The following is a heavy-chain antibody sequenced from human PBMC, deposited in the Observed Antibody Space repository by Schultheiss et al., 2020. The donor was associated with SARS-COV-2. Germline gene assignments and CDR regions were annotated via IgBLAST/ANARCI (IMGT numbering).Heavy chain of an antibody. CDR3: ARMGYYYYAMDV. V-gene: IGHV1-18*01. J-gene: IGHJ6*02. Sequence: ASVKVSCKTSGYIFTSYSFSWVRQAPGQGLEWMGWISAYNGHTSYAQKFQGRITMTTDTSARTAYMDLRSLRSDDTAVYYCARMGYYYYAMDVWGQGTTVTVSS. CDR1: GYIFTSYS. CDR2: ISAYNGHT.